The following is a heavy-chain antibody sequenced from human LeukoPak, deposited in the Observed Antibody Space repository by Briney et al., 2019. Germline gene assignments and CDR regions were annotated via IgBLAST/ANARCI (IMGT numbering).Heavy chain of an antibody. CDR1: GFTFSNYA. CDR3: AKGATISTSGSIAVAGIDY. J-gene: IGHJ4*02. CDR2: ISGGGGGT. Sequence: GGSLRLSCAASGFTFSNYAMTWVRQAPGKGLEWVSPISGGGGGTYYADSVKGRFTISRDNSKNTLYLQMNSLRAEDTAVYYCAKGATISTSGSIAVAGIDYWGQGTQGTVSS. D-gene: IGHD6-19*01. V-gene: IGHV3-23*01.